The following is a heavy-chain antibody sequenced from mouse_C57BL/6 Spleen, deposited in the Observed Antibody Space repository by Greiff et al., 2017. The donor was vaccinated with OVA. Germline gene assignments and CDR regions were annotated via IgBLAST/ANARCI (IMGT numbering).Heavy chain of an antibody. V-gene: IGHV1-81*01. Sequence: VKLQESGAELARPGASVKLSCKASGYTFTSYGISWVKQRTGQGLEWIGEIYPRSGNTYYNEKFKGKATLTADKSSSTAYMELRSLTSEDSAVYFCARAVATDYFDYWGQGTTLTVSS. D-gene: IGHD1-1*02. CDR2: IYPRSGNT. J-gene: IGHJ2*01. CDR3: ARAVATDYFDY. CDR1: GYTFTSYG.